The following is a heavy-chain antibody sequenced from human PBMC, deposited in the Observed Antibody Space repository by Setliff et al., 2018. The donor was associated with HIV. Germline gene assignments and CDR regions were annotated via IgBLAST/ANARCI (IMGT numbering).Heavy chain of an antibody. Sequence: LRLSCAASGFTFSPYWMHWVRQAPGKGLEWVSYISSSSSIIYYADSVKGRFTISRDNAKNSLYLQMNSLRAEDTAVYYCARDLAAAFWGEGTTVTVSS. J-gene: IGHJ6*04. CDR1: GFTFSPYW. CDR2: ISSSSSII. CDR3: ARDLAAAF. V-gene: IGHV3-48*01. D-gene: IGHD6-13*01.